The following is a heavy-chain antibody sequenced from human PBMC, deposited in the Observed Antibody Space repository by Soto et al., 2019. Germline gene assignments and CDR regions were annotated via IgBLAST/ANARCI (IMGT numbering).Heavy chain of an antibody. J-gene: IGHJ6*02. V-gene: IGHV4-59*08. CDR3: ARHGCGTLPGLVDV. CDR1: GGSITNYY. Sequence: QVQLQESGPGLVKPSETLSLTCTVSGGSITNYYCSWFRQPPGKGLEWIGYINYDGYSAYNLALKRRLYPATVKFNTQFSRMMGSVSATDTAAYYCARHGCGTLPGLVDVWGPGTTVIVSS. CDR2: INYDGYS.